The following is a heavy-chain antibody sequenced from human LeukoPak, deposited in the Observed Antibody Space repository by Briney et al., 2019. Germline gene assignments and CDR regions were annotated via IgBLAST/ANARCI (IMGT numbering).Heavy chain of an antibody. CDR1: GFTFDDYA. CDR2: ISWNSGSI. V-gene: IGHV3-9*01. J-gene: IGHJ4*02. CDR3: AKDRWTTVTTNFDY. D-gene: IGHD4-17*01. Sequence: QPGRSLRLSCAASGFTFDDYAMHWVRQAPGKGLEWVSGISWNSGSIGYADSVKGRFTISRDNAKNSLYLQMNSLRAEDTALYYCAKDRWTTVTTNFDYWGQGTLVTVSS.